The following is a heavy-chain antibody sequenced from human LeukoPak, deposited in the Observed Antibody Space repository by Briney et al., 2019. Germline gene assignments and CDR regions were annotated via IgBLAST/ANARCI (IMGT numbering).Heavy chain of an antibody. Sequence: GGSLILSCAASGFTFSSYSMNWVRQAPGKGLEWVSYISSGSDIIYYADSVKGRFTISRDNAKNSVYLQMNSLRAEDTAVYYCARLPAYCSSTSCYYDYWGQGTLVTVSS. D-gene: IGHD2-2*01. V-gene: IGHV3-48*04. J-gene: IGHJ4*02. CDR1: GFTFSSYS. CDR2: ISSGSDII. CDR3: ARLPAYCSSTSCYYDY.